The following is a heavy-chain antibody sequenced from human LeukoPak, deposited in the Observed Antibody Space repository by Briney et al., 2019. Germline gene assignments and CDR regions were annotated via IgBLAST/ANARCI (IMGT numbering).Heavy chain of an antibody. Sequence: ASVKISCEASGDTFRKYAISWVRQAPGQGLEWMGGIIPIIGTTHYAQRFQGSVTMSADNSTTTAYLDLSSLRSNDTAMYYCLRGLTNFDSWGQGTLVTVSS. CDR2: IIPIIGTT. J-gene: IGHJ4*02. V-gene: IGHV1-69*06. CDR3: LRGLTNFDS. D-gene: IGHD1-14*01. CDR1: GDTFRKYA.